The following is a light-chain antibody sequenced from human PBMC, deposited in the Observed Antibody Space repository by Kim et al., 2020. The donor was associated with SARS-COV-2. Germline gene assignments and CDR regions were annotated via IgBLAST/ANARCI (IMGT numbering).Light chain of an antibody. CDR2: GAS. CDR3: QQFGAT. Sequence: LSWSPGERANLSSRASQSLDSRDLTWYQQKPGQAPRLLIHGASSRATGIPDRFSGRGSGTDFTLTISRLEPEDSAIYYCQQFGATFGGGTKVDIK. CDR1: QSLDSRD. V-gene: IGKV3-20*01. J-gene: IGKJ4*01.